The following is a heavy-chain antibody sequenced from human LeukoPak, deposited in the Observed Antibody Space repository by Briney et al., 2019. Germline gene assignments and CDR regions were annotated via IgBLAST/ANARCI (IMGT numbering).Heavy chain of an antibody. CDR3: ARDHSYYYDSSGYYYGGPIDY. CDR2: IWYDGSNK. Sequence: GGSLRLSCAASGFTFSSYGMHWVRQAPGKGLEWVAVIWYDGSNKYYADSVKGRFTISRDNSRNTLYLQMNSLRAEDTAVYYCARDHSYYYDSSGYYYGGPIDYWGQGTLVTVSS. D-gene: IGHD3-22*01. J-gene: IGHJ4*02. CDR1: GFTFSSYG. V-gene: IGHV3-33*01.